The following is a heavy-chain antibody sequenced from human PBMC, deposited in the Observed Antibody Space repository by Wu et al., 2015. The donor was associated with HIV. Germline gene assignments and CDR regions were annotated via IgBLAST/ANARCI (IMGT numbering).Heavy chain of an antibody. V-gene: IGHV1-8*01. J-gene: IGHJ6*02. CDR1: GYTFTSHD. CDR2: MNPNSGNT. CDR3: ARWGGGITMIGMDV. Sequence: QLQLVQSGAEVKKPGASVRVSCEASGYTFTSHDINWVRQATGQGLEWMGWMNPNSGNTGYAQRFQGRVTMTRDTSISTAYMELRNLRSEDTAVYYCARWGGGITMIGMDVWGQGTTVTVSS. D-gene: IGHD3-22*01.